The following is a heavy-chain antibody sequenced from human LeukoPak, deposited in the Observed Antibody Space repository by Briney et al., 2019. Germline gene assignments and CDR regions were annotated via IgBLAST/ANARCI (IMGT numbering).Heavy chain of an antibody. D-gene: IGHD7-27*01. CDR2: IIPIFGTA. CDR1: GGTFSSYA. Sequence: GASVKVSCKASGGTFSSYAISWVRQAPGQGLEWMGGIIPIFGTANYAQKFQGRVTITTDESTSTAYMELSSLRSEDTAVYYCATLNPGAYYYYGMDVWGQGTTVTVSS. V-gene: IGHV1-69*05. J-gene: IGHJ6*02. CDR3: ATLNPGAYYYYGMDV.